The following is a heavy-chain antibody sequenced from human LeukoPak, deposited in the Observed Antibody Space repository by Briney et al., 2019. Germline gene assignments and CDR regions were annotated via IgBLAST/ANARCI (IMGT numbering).Heavy chain of an antibody. V-gene: IGHV1-18*01. CDR2: ISAYNGNT. Sequence: ASVKVSCKASGYTFTSYGISWERQAPGQGLGWMGWISAYNGNTNYAQKLQGRVTMTTDTSTSTAYMELRSLRSDDTAVYYCARVWTGATVTSLNYYYYYGMDVWGQGTTVTVSS. D-gene: IGHD4-17*01. CDR1: GYTFTSYG. CDR3: ARVWTGATVTSLNYYYYYGMDV. J-gene: IGHJ6*02.